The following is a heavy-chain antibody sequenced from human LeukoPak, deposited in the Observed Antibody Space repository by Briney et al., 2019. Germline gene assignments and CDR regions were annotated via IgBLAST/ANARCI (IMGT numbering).Heavy chain of an antibody. Sequence: PGGSLRLSCAASGFRFSVYSMNWVRQAPGKGLEWVSYINSFSSVMYYADSVGGRFTISRDDAKNSLYLQMNSLRDEDAAIYYCARDTTTVAAVRTFDYWGQGTLVAVSS. V-gene: IGHV3-48*02. D-gene: IGHD6-19*01. J-gene: IGHJ4*02. CDR1: GFRFSVYS. CDR2: INSFSSVM. CDR3: ARDTTTVAAVRTFDY.